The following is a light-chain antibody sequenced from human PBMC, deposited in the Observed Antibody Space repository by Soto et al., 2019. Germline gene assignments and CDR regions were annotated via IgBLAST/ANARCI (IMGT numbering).Light chain of an antibody. V-gene: IGKV1-5*03. CDR1: QSIGNW. CDR3: QLYNSYTWT. Sequence: DIQMTQSPSTLSASVGDRVTITCRDSQSIGNWLAWYQQKPGKAPKLLIYKASSLESGVPSWFSVSGSWTEFTLTISSLQPDDFATYYCQLYNSYTWTFGQGTKVEIK. CDR2: KAS. J-gene: IGKJ1*01.